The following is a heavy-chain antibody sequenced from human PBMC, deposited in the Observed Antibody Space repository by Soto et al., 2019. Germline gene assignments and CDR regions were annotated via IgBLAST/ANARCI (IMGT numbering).Heavy chain of an antibody. Sequence: QVQLVESGGGLVKPGGSLRLSCAASGFTFSDYYMSWIRQAPGQGLEWVAYISHDSDYTSYADSMRGRFSISRDNAQKSLYLQINSLRAEDTALYDCASPNTPYYGGNSGAFDIWGQGTMVTVSS. V-gene: IGHV3-11*06. CDR1: GFTFSDYY. CDR2: ISHDSDYT. D-gene: IGHD4-17*01. CDR3: ASPNTPYYGGNSGAFDI. J-gene: IGHJ3*02.